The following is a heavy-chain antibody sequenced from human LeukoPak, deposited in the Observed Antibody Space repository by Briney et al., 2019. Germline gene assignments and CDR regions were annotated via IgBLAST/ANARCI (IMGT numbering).Heavy chain of an antibody. Sequence: SETLSLTCAVYGGSFSGYCWSWIRQPPGKGLEWIGEINHSGSTNYNPSLKSRVTISVDTSKNQFSLKLSSVTAADTAVYYCARVSIGDDAFDIWGQGTMVTVSS. CDR3: ARVSIGDDAFDI. V-gene: IGHV4-34*01. J-gene: IGHJ3*02. CDR1: GGSFSGYC. D-gene: IGHD2-21*01. CDR2: INHSGST.